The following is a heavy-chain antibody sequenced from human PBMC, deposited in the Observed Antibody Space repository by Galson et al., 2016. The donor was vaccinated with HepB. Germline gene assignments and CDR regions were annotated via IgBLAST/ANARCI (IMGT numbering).Heavy chain of an antibody. V-gene: IGHV3-30*10. D-gene: IGHD2-2*01. CDR1: GFGFSSFA. Sequence: SLRLSCAASGFGFSSFAMHWVRQAPGKGLEWVAVISYDGTYQFYTDSVQGRFTISRDNSKNTVYLQMDSLKPDDMAAYYCARGEVGYCTSASCYWFYFEYWGQGTLVTVSS. CDR2: ISYDGTYQ. J-gene: IGHJ4*02. CDR3: ARGEVGYCTSASCYWFYFEY.